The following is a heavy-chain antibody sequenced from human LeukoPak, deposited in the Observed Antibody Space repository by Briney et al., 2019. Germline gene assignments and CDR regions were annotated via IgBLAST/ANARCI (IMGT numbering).Heavy chain of an antibody. CDR2: IYSGGST. V-gene: IGHV3-66*02. CDR1: GFTVSSNY. J-gene: IGHJ3*02. Sequence: GGSLRLSCAASGFTVSSNYMSWVRQAPGKGLEWVSVIYSGGSTYYADSVKGRFTISGDNSKNTLYLQMNSLRAEDTAVYYCARVTWSGYYHYAFDIWGQGTMVTVSS. CDR3: ARVTWSGYYHYAFDI. D-gene: IGHD3-3*01.